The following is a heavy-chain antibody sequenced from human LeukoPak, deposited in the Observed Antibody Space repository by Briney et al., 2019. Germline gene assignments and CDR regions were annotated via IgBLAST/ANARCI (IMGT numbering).Heavy chain of an antibody. J-gene: IGHJ3*02. CDR2: ISGSGGST. CDR1: RFTFSSHA. Sequence: GGSLRLPCAASRFTFSSHAMSWVRQAPGKGLEWVSAISGSGGSTYYADSVKGRFTISRDNSKNTLYLQMNSLRAEDTAVYYCAKDDEQWLVLAFDIWGQGTMVTVSS. D-gene: IGHD6-19*01. CDR3: AKDDEQWLVLAFDI. V-gene: IGHV3-23*01.